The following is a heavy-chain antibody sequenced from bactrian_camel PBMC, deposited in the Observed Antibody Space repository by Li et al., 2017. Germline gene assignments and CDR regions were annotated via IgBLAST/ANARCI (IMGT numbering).Heavy chain of an antibody. CDR1: GFAFSSND. V-gene: IGHV3S40*01. CDR3: AAEAFGHCLNPRYNY. J-gene: IGHJ4*01. Sequence: VQLVESGGDLVQPGGSLRLSCAASGFAFSSNDMSWVRQAPGKGLEWVSAILSGGGSTYYADSVKGRFIISLDNTKNWVYLQMNSLQPEDSAMYYCAAEAFGHCLNPRYNYCGHGTQVTVS. CDR2: ILSGGGST.